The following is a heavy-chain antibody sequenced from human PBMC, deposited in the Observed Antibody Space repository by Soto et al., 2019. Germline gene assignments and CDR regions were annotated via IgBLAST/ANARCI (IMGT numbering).Heavy chain of an antibody. J-gene: IGHJ6*02. Sequence: GGSLRLSCAASGFTFSNAWMSWVRQAPGKGLEWVGRIKSKTDGGTTDYAAPVKGRFTISRDDSKNTLYLQMNSLKTEDTAVYYCTTCSTSCLTYGMDVCGQGXTVTVSS. CDR3: TTCSTSCLTYGMDV. CDR1: GFTFSNAW. D-gene: IGHD2-2*01. CDR2: IKSKTDGGTT. V-gene: IGHV3-15*01.